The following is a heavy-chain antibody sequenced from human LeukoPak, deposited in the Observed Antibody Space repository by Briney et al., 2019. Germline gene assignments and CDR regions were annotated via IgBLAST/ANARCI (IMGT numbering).Heavy chain of an antibody. Sequence: PSETLSLTCGVDGSSFSGYYWSSIRQPRGKGLEWIGEINHSGSTNYNASLKSRVTISVDTSRKQFSLKLSSVTAADSAMYYCAREPGWTIAARPFDYCGQGTLVTVSS. V-gene: IGHV4-34*01. CDR2: INHSGST. CDR1: GSSFSGYY. D-gene: IGHD6-6*01. J-gene: IGHJ4*02. CDR3: AREPGWTIAARPFDY.